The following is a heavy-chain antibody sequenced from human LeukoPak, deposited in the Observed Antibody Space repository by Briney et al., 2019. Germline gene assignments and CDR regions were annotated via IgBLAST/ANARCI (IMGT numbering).Heavy chain of an antibody. Sequence: PSGTLSLTCTVSGGSISSGDYHWSWSRQPPGKGLEWIGYIYYSGSTYYNPSLKSRVTISVDTSKNQFSLKLSSVTAVDTAVYYCAREDSSGYLNSLYYFDYWGQGTLVTVSS. CDR1: GGSISSGDYH. D-gene: IGHD3-22*01. CDR3: AREDSSGYLNSLYYFDY. CDR2: IYYSGST. V-gene: IGHV4-30-4*01. J-gene: IGHJ4*02.